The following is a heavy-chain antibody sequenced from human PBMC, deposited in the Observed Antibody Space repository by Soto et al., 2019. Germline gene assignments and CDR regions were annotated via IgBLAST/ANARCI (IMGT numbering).Heavy chain of an antibody. V-gene: IGHV3-30-3*01. D-gene: IGHD2-15*01. CDR1: GFTLSSYA. J-gene: IGHJ4*02. CDR2: ISYDGSDK. Sequence: QVQLVESGGGVVQPGRSLRLSCAASGFTLSSYAMHWVRQAPVKGLGWVAVISYDGSDKYYADSVKGRFTISRDNSKNTLFLQMNTLRPEDTAVYYCARRYCSGGYCYFDYWGQGTLVTVSS. CDR3: ARRYCSGGYCYFDY.